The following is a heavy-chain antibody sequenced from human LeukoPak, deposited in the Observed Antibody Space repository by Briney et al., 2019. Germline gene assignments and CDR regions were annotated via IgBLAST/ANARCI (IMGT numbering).Heavy chain of an antibody. V-gene: IGHV1-2*02. CDR3: ARERILTGYYKRLYYFFGMDV. CDR2: INLNSGDT. Sequence: ASVKVSCKASGYTLTDYYMHWVRQAPGQGLEWMGWINLNSGDTNYAQKFQGRVTMTRDTSISTAYMELSKLRSDDTAVYYCARERILTGYYKRLYYFFGMDVWGQGTTVTVSS. J-gene: IGHJ6*02. CDR1: GYTLTDYY. D-gene: IGHD3-9*01.